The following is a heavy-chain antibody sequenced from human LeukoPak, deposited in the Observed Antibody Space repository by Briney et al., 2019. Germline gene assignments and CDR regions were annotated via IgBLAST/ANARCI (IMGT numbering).Heavy chain of an antibody. CDR2: IYHSGST. CDR1: GGSISSDNW. V-gene: IGHV4-4*02. J-gene: IGHJ1*01. CDR3: ATNGWYCLDH. D-gene: IGHD6-19*01. Sequence: SETLSLTCAVSGGSISSDNWWSWVRQPPGKGLEWIGEIYHSGSTNYNPSLQSRVTISVDKPNNHFSLRLTSVTAADTAVYYCATNGWYCLDHWGQGALVTVSS.